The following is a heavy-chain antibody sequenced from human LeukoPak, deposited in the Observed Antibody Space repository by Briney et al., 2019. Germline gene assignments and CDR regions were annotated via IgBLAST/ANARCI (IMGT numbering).Heavy chain of an antibody. Sequence: GESPKISCRGSGYSFTSYWIGWVRQMPGKGLEWMGIIYPGDSDTRYSPSFQGQVTISADKSISTAYLQWSSLKASDTAMYYCARQGSGRQMCFDTWGQGTLVTVSS. J-gene: IGHJ5*02. V-gene: IGHV5-51*01. CDR3: ARQGSGRQMCFDT. CDR1: GYSFTSYW. CDR2: IYPGDSDT. D-gene: IGHD3-3*01.